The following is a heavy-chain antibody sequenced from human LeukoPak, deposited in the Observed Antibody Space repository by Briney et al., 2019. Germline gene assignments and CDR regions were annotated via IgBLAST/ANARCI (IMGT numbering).Heavy chain of an antibody. D-gene: IGHD3-3*01. J-gene: IGHJ6*02. CDR1: GDSIRSGDAY. V-gene: IGHV4-39*01. Sequence: SETLSLTCSVSGDSIRSGDAYWGWIRQSPLKGLEWIASIYYVGSPHYNPTLNSRRVTMSVDTAKNQFSLKLTSVTAADTAVYYCARIPITKRAMDVWAKGPRSPSL. CDR3: ARIPITKRAMDV. CDR2: IYYVGSP.